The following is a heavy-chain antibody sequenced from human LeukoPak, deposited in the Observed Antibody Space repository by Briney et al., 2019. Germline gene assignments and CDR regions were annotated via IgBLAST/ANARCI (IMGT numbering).Heavy chain of an antibody. CDR1: GFTFNNAW. Sequence: GGSLRLSCAASGFTFNNAWMNWVRQAPGKGLEWVGHIKTKTDGETTDYAAPVKGRFTISRDDSKNTLYLQMNSLKTEDTAVYFCTAAAGVALKYWGQGTLVTVSS. J-gene: IGHJ4*02. D-gene: IGHD2-15*01. CDR2: IKTKTDGETT. V-gene: IGHV3-15*01. CDR3: TAAAGVALKY.